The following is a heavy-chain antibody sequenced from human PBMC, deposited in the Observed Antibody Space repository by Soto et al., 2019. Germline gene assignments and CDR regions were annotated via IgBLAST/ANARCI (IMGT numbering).Heavy chain of an antibody. CDR3: TRDGRYSGYPPPAF. D-gene: IGHD5-12*01. J-gene: IGHJ4*02. V-gene: IGHV3-49*03. CDR2: IRNKAYGGTT. CDR1: GFTFADYT. Sequence: EVQLVESGGGLVQPGRSLRLSCTTSGFTFADYTLSWFRQAPGKGLEWLGFIRNKAYGGTTEYAASVKGRFSISRDDSNSIAYLQMNSLKTEDTAVYYCTRDGRYSGYPPPAFWGQGTLDIVSS.